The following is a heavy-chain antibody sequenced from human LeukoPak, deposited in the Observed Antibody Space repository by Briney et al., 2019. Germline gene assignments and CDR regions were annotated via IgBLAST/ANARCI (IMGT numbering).Heavy chain of an antibody. Sequence: GGSLRLSCAASGFIFSESWMNWVCQAPGKGLEWVGRVKRKTDGGTTDYPAPVKGRFTISRDDSKKTLYLQMNSLRTEDTAVYYCTTRVVTTNDYWGQGTLLTVSS. CDR2: VKRKTDGGTT. J-gene: IGHJ4*02. CDR1: GFIFSESW. V-gene: IGHV3-15*01. D-gene: IGHD5-12*01. CDR3: TTRVVTTNDY.